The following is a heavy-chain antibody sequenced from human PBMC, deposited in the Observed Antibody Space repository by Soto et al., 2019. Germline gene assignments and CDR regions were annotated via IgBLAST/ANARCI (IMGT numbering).Heavy chain of an antibody. V-gene: IGHV3-30-3*01. CDR2: ISYDGNNK. J-gene: IGHJ6*02. D-gene: IGHD2-2*02. Sequence: QVHLVESGGGVVQPGRSLRLSCVASGFTFSNYVMHWVRQAPGKGLEGVAVISYDGNNKYNAAAGKGRFTISWDNPKNTLYLQMNSLRAEDTAIYYCGRALFCTSTSCYIAVSVLGLDVWGQGTTVTVSS. CDR1: GFTFSNYV. CDR3: GRALFCTSTSCYIAVSVLGLDV.